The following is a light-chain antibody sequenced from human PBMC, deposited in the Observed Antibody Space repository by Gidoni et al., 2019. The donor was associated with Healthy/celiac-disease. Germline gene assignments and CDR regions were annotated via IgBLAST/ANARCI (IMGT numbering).Light chain of an antibody. CDR2: GAS. CDR3: QQYNNRPPEGT. V-gene: IGKV3-15*01. CDR1: QSISSN. J-gene: IGKJ3*01. Sequence: ELVVPQSTATLSVSPGERATLSCRASQSISSNLAWYQQKPGQAPRLLIYGASTRDTGIPARFSGSGSGTDFTLTISSLQSEDLAVYYCQQYNNRPPEGTFGPGTKVDIK.